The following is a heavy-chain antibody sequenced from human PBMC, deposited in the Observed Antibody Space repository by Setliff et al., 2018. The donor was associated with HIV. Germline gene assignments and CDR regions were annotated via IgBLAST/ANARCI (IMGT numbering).Heavy chain of an antibody. V-gene: IGHV3-7*01. J-gene: IGHJ4*02. D-gene: IGHD2-15*01. CDR1: GFTFNNYW. CDR2: IKGDGSET. Sequence: GGSLRLSCESSGFTFNNYWMSWVRQAPGKRPEWVANIKGDGSETYYADSVKGRFTISRDNSKNTLYLQMNSLRAEDTAVYYCAKCGGVTCYSASWYFDYWGQGTLVTVSS. CDR3: AKCGGVTCYSASWYFDY.